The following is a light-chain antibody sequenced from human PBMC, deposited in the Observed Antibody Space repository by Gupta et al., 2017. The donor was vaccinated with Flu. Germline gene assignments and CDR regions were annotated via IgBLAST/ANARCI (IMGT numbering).Light chain of an antibody. CDR3: CSYTGTAFYV. Sequence: QSALTPPASVSGFPGQSIHISRTGTSGDVGGYNFVSWYQQSPGRATKLMIYEVTKRPSVVSYRFSCSKSGSTASLTISGLQADDEAYYYCCSYTGTAFYVFGTGTKVTVL. CDR1: SGDVGGYNF. CDR2: EVT. V-gene: IGLV2-23*02. J-gene: IGLJ1*01.